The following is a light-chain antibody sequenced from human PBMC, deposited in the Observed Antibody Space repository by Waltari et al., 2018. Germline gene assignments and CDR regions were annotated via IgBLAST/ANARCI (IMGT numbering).Light chain of an antibody. J-gene: IGLJ3*02. V-gene: IGLV2-11*01. CDR2: DCN. Sequence: WYQQRRDKARKVLSSDCNTRPAGVPDRFAGSKSGNTASLTISGLQAEDEADYYCCSYAGSYTWVLGGGTQLTVL. CDR3: CSYAGSYTWV.